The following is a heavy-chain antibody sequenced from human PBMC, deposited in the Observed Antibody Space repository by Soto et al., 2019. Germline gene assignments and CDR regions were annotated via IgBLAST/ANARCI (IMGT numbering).Heavy chain of an antibody. J-gene: IGHJ6*02. V-gene: IGHV4-61*01. CDR1: GGSVSSGSYY. CDR3: ARGIEGWYQGRYYYGMDV. D-gene: IGHD6-19*01. CDR2: IYYSGST. Sequence: QVQLQESGPGLVKPSETLSLTCTVSGGSVSSGSYYWSWIRQPPGKGLEWIGYIYYSGSTNYNPSLKSRVPISVDTSKNPFSLKLSSVTAADTGVYYCARGIEGWYQGRYYYGMDVWGQGTTVTVSS.